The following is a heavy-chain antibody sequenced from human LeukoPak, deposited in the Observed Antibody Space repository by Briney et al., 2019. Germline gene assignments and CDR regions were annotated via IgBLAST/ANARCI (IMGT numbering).Heavy chain of an antibody. Sequence: GGSLRLSCAASGFTFSSYGMHWVRQAPGKGLEWVAVISYDGSNKYYADSVKGRFTISRDNSKNTLYLQMNSLRAEDTAVYYCAKLVEYYDILTEDDYWGQGTLVTVSS. CDR3: AKLVEYYDILTEDDY. CDR1: GFTFSSYG. CDR2: ISYDGSNK. D-gene: IGHD3-9*01. V-gene: IGHV3-30*18. J-gene: IGHJ4*02.